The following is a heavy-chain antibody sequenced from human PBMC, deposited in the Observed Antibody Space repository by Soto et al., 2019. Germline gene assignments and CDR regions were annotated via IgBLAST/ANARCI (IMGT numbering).Heavy chain of an antibody. Sequence: GASVKVSCKASGGTFSSYAISWVRQAPGQGLGWMGGIIPIFGTANYAQKFQGRVTITADESTSTAYMELSSLRSEDTAVYYCARGDSSSSITIFGVVPGFDPWGQGTLVTVSS. CDR2: IIPIFGTA. V-gene: IGHV1-69*13. CDR3: ARGDSSSSITIFGVVPGFDP. D-gene: IGHD3-3*01. CDR1: GGTFSSYA. J-gene: IGHJ5*02.